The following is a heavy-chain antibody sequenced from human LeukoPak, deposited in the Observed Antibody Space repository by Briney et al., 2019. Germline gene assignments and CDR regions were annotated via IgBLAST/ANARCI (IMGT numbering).Heavy chain of an antibody. J-gene: IGHJ3*02. Sequence: PSETLSLTCTVSGGSISSYYWSWIRQPPGKGLEWIGYIYYSGSTNYNPSLKSRVTISVDTSKNQFSLKLSSVTAADTAVYYCARVRAYCGGDCYYAFDIWGQGTMVTVSS. V-gene: IGHV4-59*12. CDR3: ARVRAYCGGDCYYAFDI. CDR1: GGSISSYY. CDR2: IYYSGST. D-gene: IGHD2-21*01.